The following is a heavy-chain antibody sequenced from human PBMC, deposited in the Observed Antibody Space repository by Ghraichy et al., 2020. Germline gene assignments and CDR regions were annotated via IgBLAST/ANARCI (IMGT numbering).Heavy chain of an antibody. Sequence: GESLNISCAASGFTFSSYGMHWVRQAPGKGLEWVAVIWYDGSNKYYADSVKGRFTISRDNSKNTLYLQMNSLRAEDTAVYYCARDSPPLLWFGESYFDYWGQGTLVTVSS. CDR1: GFTFSSYG. D-gene: IGHD3-10*01. J-gene: IGHJ4*02. CDR2: IWYDGSNK. CDR3: ARDSPPLLWFGESYFDY. V-gene: IGHV3-33*01.